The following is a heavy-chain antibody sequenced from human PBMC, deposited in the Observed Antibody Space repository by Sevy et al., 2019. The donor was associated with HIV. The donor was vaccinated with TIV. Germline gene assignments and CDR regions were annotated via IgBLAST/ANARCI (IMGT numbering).Heavy chain of an antibody. V-gene: IGHV4-59*08. CDR3: AGENAWGRGYS. J-gene: IGHJ4*02. CDR2: IYNNGHT. CDR1: GGSITSLY. D-gene: IGHD1-26*01. Sequence: SETLSLTCTVSGGSITSLYWNWIRQPPGKGLEWIGNIYNNGHTNYNPSLKSRVTLSLDTSKNQFSLRLSSVTAADTAMYYCAGENAWGRGYSWGQGTLVTVSS.